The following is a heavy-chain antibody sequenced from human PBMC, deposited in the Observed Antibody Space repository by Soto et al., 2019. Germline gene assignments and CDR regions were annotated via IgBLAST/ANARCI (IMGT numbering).Heavy chain of an antibody. V-gene: IGHV1-18*01. CDR2: ISAYTDTP. D-gene: IGHD2-2*01. J-gene: IGHJ5*02. Sequence: ASVKVSCKASGYTFTNFGVTWVRRAPGQGLEWMGWISAYTDTPNYAQKFQGRVTMTIDTFTSTAYMDLRSLTSDDTAVYYCARVIPGVVAWFDPWGQGTLVTVSS. CDR1: GYTFTNFG. CDR3: ARVIPGVVAWFDP.